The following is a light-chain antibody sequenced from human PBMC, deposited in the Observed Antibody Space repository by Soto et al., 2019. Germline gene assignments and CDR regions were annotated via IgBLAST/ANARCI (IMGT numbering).Light chain of an antibody. J-gene: IGLJ1*01. Sequence: QSVLTQPASVSGSPGQSITISCTGTSSDVGGYNYVSWYQQHPGKAPKLMIYDVSNRPSGVSNRFSGSKSGNTASLTISGFQTEDEADYYCSSYTSSSTRFFGTGTKVTVL. V-gene: IGLV2-14*03. CDR2: DVS. CDR3: SSYTSSSTRF. CDR1: SSDVGGYNY.